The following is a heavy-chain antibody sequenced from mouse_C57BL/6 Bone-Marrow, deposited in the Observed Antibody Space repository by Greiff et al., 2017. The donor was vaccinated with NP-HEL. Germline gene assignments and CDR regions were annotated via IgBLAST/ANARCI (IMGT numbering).Heavy chain of an antibody. CDR1: GYTFTDYY. V-gene: IGHV1-26*01. CDR2: INPNNGGT. Sequence: EVQLQQSGPELVKPGASVKISCKASGYTFTDYYMNWVKQSHGKSLEWIGDINPNNGGTSYNQKFKGKATLTVDKSSSTAYMELRSLTSEDSAVYYCARREGTGFAYWGQGTLVTVSA. D-gene: IGHD3-3*01. J-gene: IGHJ3*01. CDR3: ARREGTGFAY.